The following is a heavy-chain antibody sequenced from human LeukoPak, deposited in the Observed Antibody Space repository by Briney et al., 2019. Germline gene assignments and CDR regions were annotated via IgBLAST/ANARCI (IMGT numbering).Heavy chain of an antibody. CDR2: IRYDGSNK. J-gene: IGHJ4*02. Sequence: GGSLRLSCAASGFTFSSYAMHWVRQAPGKGLEWVAFIRYDGSNKYYADSVKGRFTISRDNSKNTPYLQMNSLRAEDTAVYYCAKDLVSSGYYFVDYWGQGTLVTVSS. V-gene: IGHV3-30*02. CDR3: AKDLVSSGYYFVDY. D-gene: IGHD3-22*01. CDR1: GFTFSSYA.